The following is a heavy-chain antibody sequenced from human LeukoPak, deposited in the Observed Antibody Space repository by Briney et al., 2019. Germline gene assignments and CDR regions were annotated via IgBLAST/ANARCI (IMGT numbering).Heavy chain of an antibody. V-gene: IGHV3-23*01. CDR2: ISGSGDET. D-gene: IGHD3-10*01. J-gene: IGHJ5*02. Sequence: GGSLRLSCAASGYTFSSYGMTWVRQAPGKGLEWVSGISGSGDETAYAESVKGRFTISRDNSKNTLYLQMNSLRAEHTAVYYCAKEVYGSGSNYRWSFDHWGQGTLVTVSS. CDR3: AKEVYGSGSNYRWSFDH. CDR1: GYTFSSYG.